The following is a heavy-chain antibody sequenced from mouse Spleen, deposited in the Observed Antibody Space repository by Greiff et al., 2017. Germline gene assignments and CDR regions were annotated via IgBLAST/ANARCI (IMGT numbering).Heavy chain of an antibody. CDR3: ARSSTVDPFDY. J-gene: IGHJ2*01. Sequence: EVQLQQSGAELVKPGASVKLSCTASGFNIKDTYMHWVKQRPEQGLEWIGRIDPANGNTKYDPKFQGKATITADTSSNTAYLQLSSLTSEDTAVYYCARSSTVDPFDYWGQGTTLTVSS. CDR2: IDPANGNT. V-gene: IGHV14-3*02. D-gene: IGHD1-1*01. CDR1: GFNIKDTY.